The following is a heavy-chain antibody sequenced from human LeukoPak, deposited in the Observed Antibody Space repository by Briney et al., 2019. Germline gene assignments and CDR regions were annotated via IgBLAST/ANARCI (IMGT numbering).Heavy chain of an antibody. CDR1: GGSISSGSYY. D-gene: IGHD3-10*01. V-gene: IGHV4-61*02. CDR3: ARDVWFGAGRTFDY. Sequence: SETLSLTCTVSGGSISSGSYYWSWIRQPAGKGLEWIGRIYTSGSTNYNPSLKSRVTISVDTSKNRFSLRLSSVTAADTAVYYCARDVWFGAGRTFDYWGQGTLVTVSS. CDR2: IYTSGST. J-gene: IGHJ4*02.